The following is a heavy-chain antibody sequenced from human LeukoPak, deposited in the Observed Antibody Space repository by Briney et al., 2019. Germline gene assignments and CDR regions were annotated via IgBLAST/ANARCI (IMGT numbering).Heavy chain of an antibody. CDR3: ARSVEHWPHTGVYYMDV. CDR1: GGSISSGSYY. V-gene: IGHV4-61*02. J-gene: IGHJ6*03. D-gene: IGHD3-3*02. CDR2: IYSSGST. Sequence: SQTLSLTCTVSGGSISSGSYYWSWIRQPAGKGLEWIGRIYSSGSTNYNPSLKSRVTISLDTSKNQFSLKLSSVTAADTAVYYCARSVEHWPHTGVYYMDVWGKGTTVTVSS.